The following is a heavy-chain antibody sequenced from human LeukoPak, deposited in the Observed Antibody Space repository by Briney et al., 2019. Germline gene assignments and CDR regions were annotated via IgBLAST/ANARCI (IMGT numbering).Heavy chain of an antibody. Sequence: GQSLNISCKGSRHNFRTYWIGWVRHMPVKGLDWMGIIYPGDSDIRYSPSFQGQVTFPADKSINSAYLQWSSLRASDTAMYYCASLGGNGYTLDYWGQGTLVTVSS. V-gene: IGHV5-51*01. CDR1: RHNFRTYW. CDR2: IYPGDSDI. J-gene: IGHJ4*02. D-gene: IGHD5-24*01. CDR3: ASLGGNGYTLDY.